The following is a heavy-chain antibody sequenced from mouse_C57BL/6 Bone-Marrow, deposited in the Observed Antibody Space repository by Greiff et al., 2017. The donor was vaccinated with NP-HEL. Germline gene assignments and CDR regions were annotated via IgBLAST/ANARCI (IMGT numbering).Heavy chain of an antibody. V-gene: IGHV1-4*01. D-gene: IGHD2-5*01. CDR2: INPSSGYT. J-gene: IGHJ4*01. CDR3: ARWKFLTIVTTSSAMDD. Sequence: QVQLQQSGAELARPGASVKMSCKASGYTFTSYTMHWVKQRPGQGLEWIGYINPSSGYTKYNQKFKDKATLTADKSSSTAYMQLSSLTSEDSAVYYCARWKFLTIVTTSSAMDDWGQGTSVTVSS. CDR1: GYTFTSYT.